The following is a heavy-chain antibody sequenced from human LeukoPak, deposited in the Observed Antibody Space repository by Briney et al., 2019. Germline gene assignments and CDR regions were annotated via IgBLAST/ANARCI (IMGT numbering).Heavy chain of an antibody. CDR1: GFTFITYG. Sequence: PGGSLRLSCAASGFTFITYGMHWLRQATGKGLEWVAVMWYDGSKKYYADSVKGRFTISRDNSKNTLYLLMNSLRAEDTALYYCAREDSSGYYYSDDYYGMDVWGQGTTVTVSS. CDR2: MWYDGSKK. V-gene: IGHV3-33*01. CDR3: AREDSSGYYYSDDYYGMDV. D-gene: IGHD3-22*01. J-gene: IGHJ6*02.